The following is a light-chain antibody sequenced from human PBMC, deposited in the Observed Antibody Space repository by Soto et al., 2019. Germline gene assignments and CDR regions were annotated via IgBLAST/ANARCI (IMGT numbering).Light chain of an antibody. CDR3: QQYGSSQT. Sequence: EIVLTQSPGTLSLSPGERATLSCRASQSVSSSYLAWYQQKPGQAPRLLIYGASSRATGIPDRFSGSGSGTDFTLTISRLEPEDFAAYYCQQYGSSQTFGQGNKVDIK. V-gene: IGKV3-20*01. J-gene: IGKJ1*01. CDR1: QSVSSSY. CDR2: GAS.